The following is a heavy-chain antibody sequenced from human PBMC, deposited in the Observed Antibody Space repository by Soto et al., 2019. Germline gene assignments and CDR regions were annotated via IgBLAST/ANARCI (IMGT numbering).Heavy chain of an antibody. CDR3: AKDRRDGEYNSVYDF. CDR1: GFRFSDYG. V-gene: IGHV3-30*18. Sequence: QVQLAESGGGVVQPGRSLRLSCIGSGFRFSDYGMHWVRQAPGKGLEWVAMMSFDGTYKYSADSVKGRFIISRDNSKNTLFLQTNSLRAGDTAVYYCAKDRRDGEYNSVYDFWGQGTLVTVSS. CDR2: MSFDGTYK. J-gene: IGHJ4*02. D-gene: IGHD4-17*01.